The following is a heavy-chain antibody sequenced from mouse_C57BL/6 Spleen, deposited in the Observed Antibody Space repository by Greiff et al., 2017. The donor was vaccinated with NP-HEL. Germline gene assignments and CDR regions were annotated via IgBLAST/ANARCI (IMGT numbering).Heavy chain of an antibody. V-gene: IGHV1-69*01. CDR3: ARGGYYAAPFFAY. D-gene: IGHD2-3*01. CDR1: GYTFTSYW. Sequence: VQLQQPGAELVMPGASVKLSCKASGYTFTSYWMPWVKQRPGQGLEWIGEIDPSDSYTNYNHKFKGKSTLTVDKSSSTAYMQLSSLTAEDSAVYYCARGGYYAAPFFAYWGKGTLVTVSA. CDR2: IDPSDSYT. J-gene: IGHJ3*01.